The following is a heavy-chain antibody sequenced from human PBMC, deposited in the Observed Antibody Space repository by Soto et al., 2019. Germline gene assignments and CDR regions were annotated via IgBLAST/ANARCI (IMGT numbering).Heavy chain of an antibody. V-gene: IGHV1-24*01. CDR3: ATGRREVISSGWSNFDD. J-gene: IGHJ4*02. CDR2: FDPEDGET. D-gene: IGHD6-19*01. CDR1: GYTLTELS. Sequence: ASVKVSCKVSGYTLTELSMHWVRQAPGKGLEWMGGFDPEDGETIYAQKFQGRVTMTEDTSTDTAYMELSSLRSEDTAVYYCATGRREVISSGWSNFDDWGQGTLVTVSS.